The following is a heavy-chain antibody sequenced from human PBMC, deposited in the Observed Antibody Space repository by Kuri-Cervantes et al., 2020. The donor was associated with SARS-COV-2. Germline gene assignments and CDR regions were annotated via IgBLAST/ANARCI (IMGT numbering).Heavy chain of an antibody. J-gene: IGHJ4*02. D-gene: IGHD1-26*01. Sequence: GGSLRLSCAASGFTFSSYAMHWVRQAPGKGLEWVAVISYDGSNKYYADSVKGRFTISRDNSKNTLYRQMNSLRAEDTAVYYCARAASGSYSSYFDYWGQGTLVTVSS. V-gene: IGHV3-30-3*01. CDR2: ISYDGSNK. CDR3: ARAASGSYSSYFDY. CDR1: GFTFSSYA.